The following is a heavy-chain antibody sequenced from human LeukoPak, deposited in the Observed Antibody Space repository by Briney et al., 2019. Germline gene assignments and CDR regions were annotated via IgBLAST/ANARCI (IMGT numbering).Heavy chain of an antibody. V-gene: IGHV3-20*01. CDR1: GFTFDDYG. D-gene: IGHD2-2*01. CDR2: INWNGGST. Sequence: GGSPRLSRAASGFTFDDYGMSWVRQAPGKGLEWVSGINWNGGSTGYADSVKGRFTISRDNAKNSLYLQMNSLRAEDTALYHCARGGYCSSTSCYGRGYYYGMDVWGQGTTVTVSS. CDR3: ARGGYCSSTSCYGRGYYYGMDV. J-gene: IGHJ6*02.